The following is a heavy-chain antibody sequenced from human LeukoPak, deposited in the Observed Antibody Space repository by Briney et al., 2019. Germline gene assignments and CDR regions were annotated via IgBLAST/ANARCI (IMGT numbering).Heavy chain of an antibody. CDR3: AKVKGRLVAFDI. CDR2: ISGSGGST. J-gene: IGHJ3*02. Sequence: GGSLRLSCAASGFTFSSYAMSWVRQAPGKGLEWVSVISGSGGSTYYADSVKGRFTISRDNSKNTLYLQMNSLRAEDTAVYYCAKVKGRLVAFDIWGQGTMVTVSS. CDR1: GFTFSSYA. V-gene: IGHV3-23*01. D-gene: IGHD2-15*01.